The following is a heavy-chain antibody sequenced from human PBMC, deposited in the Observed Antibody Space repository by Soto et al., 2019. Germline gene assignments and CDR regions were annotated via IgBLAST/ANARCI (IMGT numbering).Heavy chain of an antibody. CDR2: INHSGKT. Sequence: QVQLQQWGAGLLKPSETLSLTCAVYGGSLSGYYWSWIRQPPGKGLEWIGEINHSGKTNYNPSLKSRVTISLDTSKNQFSLKLSSVTAADTAVYYCARVTYYHGSGSYNYFDHWGQGTLVTVSS. CDR3: ARVTYYHGSGSYNYFDH. J-gene: IGHJ4*02. CDR1: GGSLSGYY. D-gene: IGHD3-10*01. V-gene: IGHV4-34*01.